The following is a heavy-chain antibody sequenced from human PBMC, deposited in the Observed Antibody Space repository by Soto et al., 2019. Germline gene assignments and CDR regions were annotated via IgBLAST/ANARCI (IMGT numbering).Heavy chain of an antibody. CDR1: GGSISSYY. Sequence: SETLSLTCTVSGGSISSYYWSWIRQPPGKGLEWIGYIYYSGSTNYNPSLKSRVTISVGTSKNQFSLKLSSVTAADTAVYYCASTTVTTSYFDYWGQGTLVTVSS. D-gene: IGHD4-17*01. J-gene: IGHJ4*02. V-gene: IGHV4-59*01. CDR3: ASTTVTTSYFDY. CDR2: IYYSGST.